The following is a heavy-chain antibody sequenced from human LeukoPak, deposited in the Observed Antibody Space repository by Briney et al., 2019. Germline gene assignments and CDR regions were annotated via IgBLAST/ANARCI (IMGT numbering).Heavy chain of an antibody. D-gene: IGHD3-16*01. CDR1: GDTSTSYS. CDR3: SSVYVGGSYVY. V-gene: IGHV1-18*01. J-gene: IGHJ4*02. Sequence: ASLKVSCKASGDTSTSYSISWGRQAPGQGREWMGWIIAYNGNTNYAQKLQGRVTMTTETSTSTAFMERTSLRSDDTAGYYCSSVYVGGSYVYWGQGTLVTVSS. CDR2: IIAYNGNT.